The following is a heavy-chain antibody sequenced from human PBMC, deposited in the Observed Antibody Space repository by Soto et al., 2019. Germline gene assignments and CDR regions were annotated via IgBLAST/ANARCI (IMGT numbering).Heavy chain of an antibody. CDR2: IYYSGST. Sequence: SETLSLTCTVSGGSISSYYWSWIRQPPGKGLEWIGYIYYSGSTNYNPSLKSRVTISVDTSKNQFSLKLSSVTAADTAVYYCARHARYCTNGVCYEDWFDPWGQGTLVTVSS. CDR3: ARHARYCTNGVCYEDWFDP. D-gene: IGHD2-8*01. J-gene: IGHJ5*02. V-gene: IGHV4-59*08. CDR1: GGSISSYY.